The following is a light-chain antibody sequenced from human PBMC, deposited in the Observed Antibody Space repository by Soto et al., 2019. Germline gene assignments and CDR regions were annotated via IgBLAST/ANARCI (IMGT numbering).Light chain of an antibody. CDR3: QQLNSYLTWT. V-gene: IGKV1-9*01. J-gene: IGKJ1*01. CDR1: QGISSY. Sequence: IKLTQSPSSLSASVGDRVTITCRASQGISSYLAWYQQKPGKAPKLLIYAASTLQSGVPSRFSGSGSGTEFTLTISSLQPEDFATYYCQQLNSYLTWTFGQGTKV. CDR2: AAS.